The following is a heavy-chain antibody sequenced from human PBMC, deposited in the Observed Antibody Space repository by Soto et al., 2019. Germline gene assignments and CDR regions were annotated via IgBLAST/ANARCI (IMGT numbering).Heavy chain of an antibody. J-gene: IGHJ4*02. V-gene: IGHV4-59*01. CDR1: GGSISSYY. CDR3: ARATATGDIDY. D-gene: IGHD4-17*01. CDR2: TYYSGST. Sequence: SETLSLTCTVSGGSISSYYWSWIRQPPGKGLEWIGYTYYSGSTNYNPSLKSRVTISVDTSKNQFSLKLSSVTAADTAVYYCARATATGDIDYWGQGTLVTVSS.